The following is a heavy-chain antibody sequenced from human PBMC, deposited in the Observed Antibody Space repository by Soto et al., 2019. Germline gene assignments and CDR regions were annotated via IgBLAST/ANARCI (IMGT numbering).Heavy chain of an antibody. J-gene: IGHJ5*02. Sequence: SETLSRTYAGYGRAFSGEYWSWIRQPPGKGLEWIGEINHSGSTNYNPSLKSRVTISVDTSKNQFSLKLSSVTAADTAVYYCARGGVAAAGSSNWFDPWGQG. CDR3: ARGGVAAAGSSNWFDP. CDR2: INHSGST. CDR1: GRAFSGEY. D-gene: IGHD6-13*01. V-gene: IGHV4-34*01.